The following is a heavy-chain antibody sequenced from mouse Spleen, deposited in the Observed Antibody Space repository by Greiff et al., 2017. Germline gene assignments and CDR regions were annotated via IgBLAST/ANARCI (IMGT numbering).Heavy chain of an antibody. J-gene: IGHJ4*01. CDR1: GYSFTDYN. D-gene: IGHD2-4*01. Sequence: EVQLQQSGPELVKPGASVKISCKASGYSFTDYNMNWVKQSNGKSLEWIGVINPNYGTTSYNQKFKGKATLTVDQSSSTAYMQLNSLTSEDSAVYYCAGYDYGGDYYAMDYWGQGTSVTVSS. CDR2: INPNYGTT. V-gene: IGHV1-39*01. CDR3: AGYDYGGDYYAMDY.